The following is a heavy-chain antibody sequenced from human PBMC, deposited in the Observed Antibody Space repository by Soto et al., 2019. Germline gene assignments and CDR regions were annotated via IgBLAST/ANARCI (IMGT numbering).Heavy chain of an antibody. Sequence: LRLSCVASGFTFRSFTMNWVRQAPGKGLEWVSTISSNSAYIYYTDALRGRFTISRDNAKNSLHLQMNSLRAEDTAVYYCTRDASRDSSARGWFDPWGPGTLVTVSS. CDR3: TRDASRDSSARGWFDP. CDR2: ISSNSAYI. D-gene: IGHD6-13*01. J-gene: IGHJ5*02. V-gene: IGHV3-21*01. CDR1: GFTFRSFT.